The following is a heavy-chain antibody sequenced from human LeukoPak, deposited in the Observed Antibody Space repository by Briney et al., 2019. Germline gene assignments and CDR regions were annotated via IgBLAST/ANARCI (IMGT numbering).Heavy chain of an antibody. V-gene: IGHV4-4*07. CDR2: IYSTGST. CDR1: GGSMSSYY. CDR3: ARVSGAYNWFDP. J-gene: IGHJ5*02. D-gene: IGHD1-1*01. Sequence: PSETLSLTCTVSGGSMSSYYWSWIRQPAGKGLEWIGRIYSTGSTSYDPSLKSRVTMSVDTPKKTFSLKLTSVTAADMAVYYCARVSGAYNWFDPWGQGTLVTVSS.